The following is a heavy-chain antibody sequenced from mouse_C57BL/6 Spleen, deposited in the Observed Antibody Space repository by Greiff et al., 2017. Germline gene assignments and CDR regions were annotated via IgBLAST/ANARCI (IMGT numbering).Heavy chain of an antibody. D-gene: IGHD1-1*01. CDR1: GYSFTDYN. J-gene: IGHJ2*01. Sequence: EVKLVESGPELVKPGASVKISCKASGYSFTDYNMNWVKQSNGKSLEWIGVINPNYGTTSYNQKFKGKATLTVDQSSSTAYMQLNSLTSEDSAVYYCAREGVYYYGSSPYYFDYWGQGTTLTVSS. CDR2: INPNYGTT. CDR3: AREGVYYYGSSPYYFDY. V-gene: IGHV1-39*01.